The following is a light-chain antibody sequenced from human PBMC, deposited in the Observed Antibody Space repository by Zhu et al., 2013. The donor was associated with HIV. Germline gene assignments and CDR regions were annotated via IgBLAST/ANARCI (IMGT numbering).Light chain of an antibody. J-gene: IGLJ1*01. Sequence: SYELTQPPSVSVSPGQTATITCSGDKLGNKYVCWYQQKPGQSPVLVIYQDSTRPSGIPERFSGSNSGNTATLTISGTQAMDEADYYCQAWDSSTYVFGTGTKVTVL. V-gene: IGLV3-1*01. CDR1: KLGNKY. CDR2: QDS. CDR3: QAWDSSTYV.